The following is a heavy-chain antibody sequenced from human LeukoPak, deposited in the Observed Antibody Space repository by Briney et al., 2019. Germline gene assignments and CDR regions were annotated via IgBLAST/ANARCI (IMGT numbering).Heavy chain of an antibody. D-gene: IGHD1-7*01. CDR1: GLTFSRYN. V-gene: IGHV3-21*01. J-gene: IGHJ4*02. CDR3: ASGTVGNYALDY. CDR2: IGTSSNNI. Sequence: PGGSLRLSCAASGLTFSRYNMNWLRQAPGKGLEWVSSIGTSSNNIYYTDSVKGRFTISRDNAKNSLYLQVDSLRVEDTAVYFCASGTVGNYALDYWGQGTLVTVSS.